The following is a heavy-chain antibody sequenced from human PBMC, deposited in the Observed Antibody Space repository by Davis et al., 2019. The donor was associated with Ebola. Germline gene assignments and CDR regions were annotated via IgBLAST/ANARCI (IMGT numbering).Heavy chain of an antibody. V-gene: IGHV5-10-1*01. CDR2: IDPSDSYT. D-gene: IGHD5-18*01. J-gene: IGHJ3*02. CDR3: ARHAPRYSYGLDAFDI. Sequence: GESLKISCKGSGYSFTSYWISWVRQMPGKGLEWMGRIDPSDSYTNYSPSFQGHVTISADKSISTAYLQWSSLKASDTAMYYCARHAPRYSYGLDAFDIWGQGTMVTVSS. CDR1: GYSFTSYW.